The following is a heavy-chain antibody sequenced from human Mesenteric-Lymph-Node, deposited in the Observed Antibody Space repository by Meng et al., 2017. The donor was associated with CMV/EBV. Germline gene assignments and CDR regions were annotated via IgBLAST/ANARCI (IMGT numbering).Heavy chain of an antibody. CDR2: ISGSGGST. Sequence: GESLKISCVASGFTFSSYAMSWVRQAPGKGLEWVSAISGSGGSTYYADSVKGRFTISRDNSKNTLYLQMNSLRAEDTAVYYCAKAQDIVLMVYAIPYYYYYGMDVWGQGTTVTVSS. D-gene: IGHD2-8*01. CDR1: GFTFSSYA. J-gene: IGHJ6*02. CDR3: AKAQDIVLMVYAIPYYYYYGMDV. V-gene: IGHV3-23*01.